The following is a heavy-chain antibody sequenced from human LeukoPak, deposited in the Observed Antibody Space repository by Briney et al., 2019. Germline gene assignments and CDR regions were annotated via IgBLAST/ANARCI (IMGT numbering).Heavy chain of an antibody. V-gene: IGHV4-59*01. CDR3: ARDHTAITRDSSASWFDP. CDR1: GGSISSYY. D-gene: IGHD3-22*01. CDR2: IYYSGST. J-gene: IGHJ5*02. Sequence: SETLSLTCTVSGGSISSYYWSWIRQPPGKGLEWIGYIYYSGSTNYNPSLKSRVTISVDTSKNQFSLKLSSVTAADTAVYYCARDHTAITRDSSASWFDPWGQGTLVTVSS.